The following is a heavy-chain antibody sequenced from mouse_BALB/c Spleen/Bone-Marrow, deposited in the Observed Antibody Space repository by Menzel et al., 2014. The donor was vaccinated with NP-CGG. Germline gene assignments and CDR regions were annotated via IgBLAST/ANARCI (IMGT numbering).Heavy chain of an antibody. CDR1: GYTFTSYY. CDR2: INPSNGGT. V-gene: IGHV1S81*02. CDR3: TRSNGNWFAY. D-gene: IGHD2-1*01. J-gene: IGHJ3*01. Sequence: VQLQQSGAELVKPGASVKLSCKASGYTFTSYYMYWVKQRPGQGLEWIGEINPSNGGTNFNVKFKSKATLTVDKSSSTAYMQLSSLTSEDSAVYYCTRSNGNWFAYWGQGTLVTVSA.